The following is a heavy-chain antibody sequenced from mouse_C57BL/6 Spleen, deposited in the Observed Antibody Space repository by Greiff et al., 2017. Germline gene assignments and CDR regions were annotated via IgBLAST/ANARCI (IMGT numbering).Heavy chain of an antibody. CDR1: GYTFTSYW. J-gene: IGHJ2*01. V-gene: IGHV1-52*01. CDR3: ARPRCYGSSYSFDY. D-gene: IGHD1-1*01. CDR2: IDPSDSET. Sequence: QVQLQQPGAELVRPGSSVKLSCTASGYTFTSYWMHWVKQRPIQGLEWIGNIDPSDSETNYNQKFKDKATLTVDKSSSTAYLQLSRLTSEDTAVYYCARPRCYGSSYSFDYWGQGTTVTVSS.